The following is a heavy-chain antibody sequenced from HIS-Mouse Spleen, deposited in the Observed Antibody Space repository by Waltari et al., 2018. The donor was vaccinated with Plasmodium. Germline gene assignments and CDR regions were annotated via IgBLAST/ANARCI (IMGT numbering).Heavy chain of an antibody. J-gene: IGHJ3*02. CDR1: GYTFTTYG. V-gene: IGHV1-18*01. CDR3: ARGSAGDAFDI. CDR2: ISPYNGNT. Sequence: QVQLVQSGAEVTKPGASVKVSCKASGYTFTTYGISWVRQAPGQGLVLMGWISPYNGNTKYAQKLQGRVTMTTDTSTTTAYMELRSLRSDDTAVYYCARGSAGDAFDIWGQGTMVTVSS. D-gene: IGHD6-19*01.